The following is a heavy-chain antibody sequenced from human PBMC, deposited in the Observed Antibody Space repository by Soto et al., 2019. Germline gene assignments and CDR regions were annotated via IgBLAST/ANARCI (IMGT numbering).Heavy chain of an antibody. V-gene: IGHV1-2*02. D-gene: IGHD5-12*01. CDR2: INPNSGDT. Sequence: ASVKVSCKASGYTFTGYYIHWVRQAPGQGLEWMGWINPNSGDTKYSQNFQGRVTLTRDSSISTAYMELSSLTFDDTAVYYCAKNLWGGGHEFTHFWGPGIQVTVSS. CDR3: AKNLWGGGHEFTHF. J-gene: IGHJ4*02. CDR1: GYTFTGYY.